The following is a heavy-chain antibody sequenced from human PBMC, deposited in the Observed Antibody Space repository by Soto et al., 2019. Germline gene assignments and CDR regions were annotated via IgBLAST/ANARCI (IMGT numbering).Heavy chain of an antibody. CDR3: ARDPYYYDSSGYVRYYYYYGMDV. D-gene: IGHD3-22*01. Sequence: QVQLVQSGAEVQKPGSSVKVSCKASGGTFSSYAISWVRQAPGQGLEWMGGIIPIFGTANYAQKFQGRVTITADESTSQAYMELSSLRSEDTAVYYCARDPYYYDSSGYVRYYYYYGMDVWGQGTTVTVSS. CDR2: IIPIFGTA. CDR1: GGTFSSYA. V-gene: IGHV1-69*01. J-gene: IGHJ6*02.